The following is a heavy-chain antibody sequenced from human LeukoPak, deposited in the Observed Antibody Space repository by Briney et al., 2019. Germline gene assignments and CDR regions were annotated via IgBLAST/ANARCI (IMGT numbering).Heavy chain of an antibody. J-gene: IGHJ4*02. D-gene: IGHD5-12*01. V-gene: IGHV3-23*01. CDR2: ISDSGGTT. Sequence: QAGGSLRLSCAASGFTFSSYGMSWVRQAPGKGLEWVSSISDSGGTTSYADYVKGRFTISRDNSKNTLYLQMNSLRAEDTAVYYCARTPHPVATRHLDYWGQGTLVTVSS. CDR3: ARTPHPVATRHLDY. CDR1: GFTFSSYG.